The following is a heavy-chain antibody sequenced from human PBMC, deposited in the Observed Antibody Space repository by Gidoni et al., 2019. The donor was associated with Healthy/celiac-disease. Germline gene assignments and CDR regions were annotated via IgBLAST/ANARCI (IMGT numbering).Heavy chain of an antibody. V-gene: IGHV1-46*03. CDR3: ARAPLSGAFDI. CDR1: GYIFTRYY. D-gene: IGHD3-3*01. CDR2: INPSGGYT. J-gene: IGHJ3*02. Sequence: QVQLVQSGAAVKKPGASVMVSCKASGYIFTRYYMHWVRQAPGQGLEWMGIINPSGGYTSYAQKFQGRVTMTRDTSTSTYTSTDYMELSGLRSEDTAVYYCARAPLSGAFDIWGQGTVVTVSS.